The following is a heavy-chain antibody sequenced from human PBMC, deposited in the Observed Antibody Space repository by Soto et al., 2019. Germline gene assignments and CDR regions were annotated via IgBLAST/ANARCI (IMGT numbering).Heavy chain of an antibody. Sequence: GASVKVSCKASGYTFTSYDMHWVRQAPGQRLEWMGWINAGNGNTKYSQKFQGRVTITRDTSASTAYMELSSLRSEDTAVYYCARVPRYYDSIEGEYYYGMDVWGQGTTVTVSS. D-gene: IGHD3-22*01. CDR1: GYTFTSYD. CDR3: ARVPRYYDSIEGEYYYGMDV. V-gene: IGHV1-3*01. CDR2: INAGNGNT. J-gene: IGHJ6*02.